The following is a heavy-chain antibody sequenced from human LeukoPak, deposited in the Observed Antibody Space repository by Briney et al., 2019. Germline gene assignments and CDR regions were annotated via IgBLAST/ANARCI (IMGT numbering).Heavy chain of an antibody. CDR2: ISYDGSNK. J-gene: IGHJ4*02. Sequence: GGSLRLSCAASGFTFSSYGMHWVRQAPGKGLEWVAVISYDGSNKYYADSVKGRFTISRDNSKNTLYLQMNSLRAEDTAVYYCARDHYYGSGEGFDYWGQGTLVTVSS. CDR3: ARDHYYGSGEGFDY. CDR1: GFTFSSYG. D-gene: IGHD3-10*01. V-gene: IGHV3-30*03.